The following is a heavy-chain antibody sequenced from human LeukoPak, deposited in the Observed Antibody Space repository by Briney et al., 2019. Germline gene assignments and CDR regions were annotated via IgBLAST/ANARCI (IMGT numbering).Heavy chain of an antibody. Sequence: TLSLTCTVSGGSISSGSYYWSWIRQPAGKGLEWIGRIYTSGSTNYNPSLKSRVTISVDTSKNQFSLKLSSVTAADTAVYYCARALSYSSSSYLWFDPWGQGTLVTVSS. D-gene: IGHD6-6*01. V-gene: IGHV4-61*02. CDR1: GGSISSGSYY. J-gene: IGHJ5*02. CDR2: IYTSGST. CDR3: ARALSYSSSSYLWFDP.